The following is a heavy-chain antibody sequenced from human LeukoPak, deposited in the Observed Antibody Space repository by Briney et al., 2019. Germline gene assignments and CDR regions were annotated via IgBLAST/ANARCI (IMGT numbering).Heavy chain of an antibody. CDR2: IKQDGRNI. CDR3: AKYLGVVGVPGFNS. V-gene: IGHV3-7*01. Sequence: PGGSLRLSCAASGFSFSDYWMTWVRQAPGKGLECVASIKQDGRNIKYVDSVKGRFTISRDNTKNSLYLQMNSLRVEDTAVYYCAKYLGVVGVPGFNSWGQGTRVTVSS. D-gene: IGHD3-16*01. CDR1: GFSFSDYW. J-gene: IGHJ5*01.